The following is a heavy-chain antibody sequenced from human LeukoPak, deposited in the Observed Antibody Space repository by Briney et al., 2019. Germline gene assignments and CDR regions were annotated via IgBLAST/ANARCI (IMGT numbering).Heavy chain of an antibody. CDR3: ARALYYGSGSYSMVDP. J-gene: IGHJ5*02. V-gene: IGHV4-30-4*01. CDR2: IYYSGST. CDR1: GGSISSGDYY. D-gene: IGHD3-10*01. Sequence: SETLSLTCTVSGGSISSGDYYWSWIRQPTGKGLEWIGYIYYSGSTYYNPSLKSRVTISVDTSKNQFSLKLSSVTAADTAVYYCARALYYGSGSYSMVDPWGQGTLVTVSS.